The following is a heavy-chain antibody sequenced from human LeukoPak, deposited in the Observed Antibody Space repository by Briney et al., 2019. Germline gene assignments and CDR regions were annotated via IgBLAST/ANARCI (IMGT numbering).Heavy chain of an antibody. CDR1: GFTFSSYW. Sequence: GGSLRLSCAASGFTFSSYWIHWVRQAPGKGLEWVAVIWNDGSNKYYADSVKGRFTISRDNSKNTLYLQMNSLRAEDTAVYYCTRDPIAAVRFDYWGQGTLVTVSS. J-gene: IGHJ4*02. D-gene: IGHD6-13*01. CDR3: TRDPIAAVRFDY. CDR2: IWNDGSNK. V-gene: IGHV3-33*08.